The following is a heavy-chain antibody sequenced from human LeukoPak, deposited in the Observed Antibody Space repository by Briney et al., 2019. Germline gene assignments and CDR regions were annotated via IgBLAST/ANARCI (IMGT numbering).Heavy chain of an antibody. D-gene: IGHD3-9*01. CDR3: AKDLIYDILTGQGAFDI. Sequence: GGSLRLSCAASGFTFDDYAMHWVRQAPGKGLEWVSGISWNSGSIGYADSVKGRFTISRDNAKNSLYLQMNSLRAEDTALYYCAKDLIYDILTGQGAFDIWGQGTMVTVSS. J-gene: IGHJ3*02. CDR2: ISWNSGSI. V-gene: IGHV3-9*01. CDR1: GFTFDDYA.